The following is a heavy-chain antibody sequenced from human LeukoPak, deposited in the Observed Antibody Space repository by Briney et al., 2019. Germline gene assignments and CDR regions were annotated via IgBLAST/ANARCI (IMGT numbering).Heavy chain of an antibody. CDR1: GYTFTRYD. D-gene: IGHD5-12*01. Sequence: ASVKVSCKASGYTFTRYDINGLRQATGQGVDWMGWMNPKSGNTGYAQKFQGRVTMTRNTSISTAYMGLSSLRSEDTAVYYCARGLNSGYVTNDAFDIWGQGTMVTVSS. J-gene: IGHJ3*02. CDR3: ARGLNSGYVTNDAFDI. V-gene: IGHV1-8*01. CDR2: MNPKSGNT.